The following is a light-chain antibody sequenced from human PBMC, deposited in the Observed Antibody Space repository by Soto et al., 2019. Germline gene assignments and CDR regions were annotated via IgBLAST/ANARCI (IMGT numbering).Light chain of an antibody. V-gene: IGLV2-14*01. CDR1: SSDVGGYNY. CDR3: SSYTSSSIFYV. J-gene: IGLJ1*01. Sequence: QSVLTQPASVSGSPGQSITISCTGTSSDVGGYNYVSWYQQHPGKAPKLMIYDVSNRPSGVSNRFSGSKSGNTASLTISGLQAEDEADYYCSSYTSSSIFYVFVTGTKVTVL. CDR2: DVS.